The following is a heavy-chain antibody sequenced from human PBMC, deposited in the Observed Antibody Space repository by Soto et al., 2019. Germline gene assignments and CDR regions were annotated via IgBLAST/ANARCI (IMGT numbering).Heavy chain of an antibody. CDR1: GFTFSSYA. Sequence: PGGSLRLSCAASGFTFSSYAMSWVRQAPGKGLEWVSAISGSGGSTYYADSVKGRFTISRDNSKNTLYLQMNSLRAEDTAVYYCAKERDGYYDFWSGYSDYYYYYGMDVWGQGTTVTVSS. CDR2: ISGSGGST. V-gene: IGHV3-23*01. D-gene: IGHD3-3*01. CDR3: AKERDGYYDFWSGYSDYYYYYGMDV. J-gene: IGHJ6*02.